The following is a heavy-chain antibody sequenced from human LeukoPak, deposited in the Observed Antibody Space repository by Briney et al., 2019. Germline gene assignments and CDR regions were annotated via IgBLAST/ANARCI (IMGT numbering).Heavy chain of an antibody. CDR3: AKEGLKYCTNGVCYTGVDY. Sequence: GGSLRLSCAASGFTFSSYAMSWVRQAPGRGLEWVSAISGSGGSTYYADSVKGRFTISRDNSKNTLYLQMNSLRAEDTAVYYCAKEGLKYCTNGVCYTGVDYWGQGTLVTVSS. D-gene: IGHD2-8*01. CDR1: GFTFSSYA. J-gene: IGHJ4*02. CDR2: ISGSGGST. V-gene: IGHV3-23*01.